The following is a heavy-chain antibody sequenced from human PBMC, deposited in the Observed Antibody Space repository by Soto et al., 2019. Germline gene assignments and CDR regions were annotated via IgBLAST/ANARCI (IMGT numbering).Heavy chain of an antibody. Sequence: SVKVSCKASGGTFSSYAISWVRQAPGQGLEWMGGIIPIFGTANYAQKFQGRVTITADESTSTAYMELSSLRSEDTAVYYCARHERGGALLAAIYGKDVWGQGNTVTFSS. CDR3: ARHERGGALLAAIYGKDV. CDR1: GGTFSSYA. D-gene: IGHD6-25*01. J-gene: IGHJ6*02. V-gene: IGHV1-69*13. CDR2: IIPIFGTA.